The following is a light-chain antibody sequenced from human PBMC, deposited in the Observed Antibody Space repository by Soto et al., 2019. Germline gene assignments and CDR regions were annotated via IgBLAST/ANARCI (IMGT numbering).Light chain of an antibody. V-gene: IGKV3-15*01. CDR1: QSFSSN. J-gene: IGKJ5*01. CDR3: QQRSNWPPIT. Sequence: IVLTQSPGTLSLSPGERTTLSCRASQSFSSNLAWYQQKPGQAPRLLIYGASTRATGIPARFSGSGSGTEFTLTISSLQSEDFAVYYCQQRSNWPPITFGQGTRLEIK. CDR2: GAS.